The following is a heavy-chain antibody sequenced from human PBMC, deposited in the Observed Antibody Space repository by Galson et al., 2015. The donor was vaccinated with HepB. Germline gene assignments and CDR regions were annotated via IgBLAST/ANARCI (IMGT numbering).Heavy chain of an antibody. Sequence: SVKVSCKASGYSFTHYGISWVRQAPGQGPEWMGWINSYNGNTNYAQHLQGRVTMTTDASTNMAYMEMRSLRSDDTAVYYCARGGRLGELSPFDYWGQGTLVTVSS. CDR1: GYSFTHYG. CDR2: INSYNGNT. V-gene: IGHV1-18*01. J-gene: IGHJ4*02. CDR3: ARGGRLGELSPFDY. D-gene: IGHD3-16*02.